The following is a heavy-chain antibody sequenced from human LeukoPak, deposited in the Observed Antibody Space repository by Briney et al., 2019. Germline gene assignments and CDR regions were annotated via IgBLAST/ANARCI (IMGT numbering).Heavy chain of an antibody. CDR2: INSDGSST. Sequence: GGSLRLSCAASGFTFSSYWMHWVRQAPGKGLVWVSRINSDGSSTSYADSVKGRFTISRDNAKNFLYLQMNSLRAEDTAVYYCARAQVPAASTVTTLNYWGQGTLVTVSS. CDR3: ARAQVPAASTVTTLNY. V-gene: IGHV3-74*01. D-gene: IGHD2-2*01. J-gene: IGHJ4*02. CDR1: GFTFSSYW.